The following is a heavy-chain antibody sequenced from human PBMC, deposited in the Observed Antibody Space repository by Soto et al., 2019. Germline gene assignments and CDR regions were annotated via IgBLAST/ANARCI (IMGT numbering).Heavy chain of an antibody. D-gene: IGHD2-21*02. Sequence: QVQLVQSGAEVKKPGASVKVSCKASGYTFTNHDINWVRQVTGQGLEWMGWMIPSSGNTGYTQEFQSRVTMTRNTSITTAYMELSSLRSEDTAVYYCAIFRWGRSDHWGQGTLVTVSS. CDR2: MIPSSGNT. CDR3: AIFRWGRSDH. CDR1: GYTFTNHD. V-gene: IGHV1-8*01. J-gene: IGHJ4*02.